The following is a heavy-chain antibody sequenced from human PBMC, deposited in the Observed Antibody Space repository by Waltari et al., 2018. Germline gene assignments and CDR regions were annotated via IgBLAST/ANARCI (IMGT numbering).Heavy chain of an antibody. CDR2: IIPIFGTA. D-gene: IGHD1-7*01. V-gene: IGHV1-69*13. CDR1: GYTFTGYY. CDR3: AKTARTGTTTSFDY. J-gene: IGHJ4*02. Sequence: QVQLVQSGAEVQKPAASVKVSCKVSGYTFTGYYMHWVPQAPGQGLEWMGGIIPIFGTANDAQKFQGRVTINADESTSTAYMELSSLRYEDTAVYYCAKTARTGTTTSFDYWGQGTLVTVSS.